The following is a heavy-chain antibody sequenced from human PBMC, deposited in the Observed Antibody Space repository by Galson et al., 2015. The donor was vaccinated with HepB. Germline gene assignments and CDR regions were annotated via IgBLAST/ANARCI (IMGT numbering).Heavy chain of an antibody. CDR1: GFTFSSYA. D-gene: IGHD6-19*01. CDR2: ISSSSSYI. Sequence: SLRLSCAASGFTFSSYAMNWVRQAPGKGLEWVSSISSSSSYIYYADSVKGRFTISRDNAKNSLYLQMNSLRAEDTAVYYCARFPVAGIPNFDYWGQGTLVTVSS. J-gene: IGHJ4*02. CDR3: ARFPVAGIPNFDY. V-gene: IGHV3-21*01.